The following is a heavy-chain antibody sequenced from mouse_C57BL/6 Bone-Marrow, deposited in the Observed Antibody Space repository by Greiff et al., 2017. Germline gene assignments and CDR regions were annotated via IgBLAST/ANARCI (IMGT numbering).Heavy chain of an antibody. CDR2: IDPSDSYT. J-gene: IGHJ3*01. CDR3: ARRRLRRGGFAY. V-gene: IGHV1-59*01. D-gene: IGHD2-4*01. CDR1: GYTFTSYW. Sequence: QVQLQQPGAELVRPGTSVKLSCKASGYTFTSYWMHWVKQRPGQGLEWIGVIDPSDSYTNYNQKFKGKATLTVDTSSSTAYMQLGSLTSEGSAVYYCARRRLRRGGFAYWGQGTLVTVSA.